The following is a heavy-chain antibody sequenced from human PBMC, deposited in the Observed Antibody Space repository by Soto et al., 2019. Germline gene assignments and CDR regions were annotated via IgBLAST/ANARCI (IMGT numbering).Heavy chain of an antibody. CDR2: IYYSGRT. CDR3: ARAQGNYYYYGMNV. CDR1: GGSISSSSYY. Sequence: SETLSLTCTVSGGSISSSSYYWGWIRQPPGKGLEWIGSIYYSGRTYYNPSLKSRITISVDTSKNQFSLKLSSVTAADTDVYYCARAQGNYYYYGMNVWGQGTTVTVSS. V-gene: IGHV4-39*01. J-gene: IGHJ6*02.